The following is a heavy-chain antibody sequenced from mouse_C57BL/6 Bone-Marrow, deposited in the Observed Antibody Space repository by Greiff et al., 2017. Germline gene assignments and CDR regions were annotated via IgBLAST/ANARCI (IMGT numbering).Heavy chain of an antibody. J-gene: IGHJ1*03. CDR1: GYTFTSYD. Sequence: VQRVESGPELVKPGASVKLSCKASGYTFTSYDINWVKQRPGKGLEWIGGIYPRDGSTNYNEKFKGKATLTVDTSSSTAYMELHSLTSEDSAVYFSARLEFAGSSGDWCYYVWCTGPTVTVSS. CDR3: ARLEFAGSSGDWCYYV. CDR2: IYPRDGST. D-gene: IGHD1-1*01. V-gene: IGHV1-85*01.